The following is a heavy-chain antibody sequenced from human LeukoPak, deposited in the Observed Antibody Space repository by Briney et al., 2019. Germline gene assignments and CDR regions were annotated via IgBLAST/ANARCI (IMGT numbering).Heavy chain of an antibody. CDR2: IYYSGST. Sequence: SETLSLTCTVSGGSISSYYWSWIRQPPGKGLEWIGRIYYSGSTNYNPSLKSRVTISVDTSKNQFSLKLSSVTAADTAVYYCARVPTVTFFDYWGQGTLVTVSS. CDR3: ARVPTVTFFDY. J-gene: IGHJ4*02. D-gene: IGHD4-17*01. CDR1: GGSISSYY. V-gene: IGHV4-59*08.